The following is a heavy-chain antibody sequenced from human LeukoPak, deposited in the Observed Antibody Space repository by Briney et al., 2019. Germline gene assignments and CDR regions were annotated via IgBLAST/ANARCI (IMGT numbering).Heavy chain of an antibody. Sequence: ASVKVSCKASGYTFTINGISWVRQAPGRGLEWMGWISADSGDTIYAEKFHGRVTLTRDTSTGTAYMGLNSLTYDDTAVYYCARDRWYAFDYWGQGTLVTVSS. J-gene: IGHJ4*02. CDR3: ARDRWYAFDY. CDR1: GYTFTING. CDR2: ISADSGDT. V-gene: IGHV1-18*01. D-gene: IGHD6-13*01.